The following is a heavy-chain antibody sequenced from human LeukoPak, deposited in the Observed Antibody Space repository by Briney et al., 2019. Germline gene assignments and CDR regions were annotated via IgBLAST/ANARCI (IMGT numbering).Heavy chain of an antibody. V-gene: IGHV5-10-1*01. J-gene: IGHJ4*02. CDR2: IDPSDPYR. CDR1: GYRFTNYW. Sequence: GESLRISCKGSGYRFTNYWISWVRQMPGKGLGWMGKIDPSDPYRNYSPSFQGHVTISADNSINTAYLQGSSLKASDTAMYYCARHEMVVPFDYWGQGALVTVSS. D-gene: IGHD5-24*01. CDR3: ARHEMVVPFDY.